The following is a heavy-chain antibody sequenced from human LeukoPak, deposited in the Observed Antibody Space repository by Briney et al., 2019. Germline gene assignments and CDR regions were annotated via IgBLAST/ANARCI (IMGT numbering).Heavy chain of an antibody. CDR1: GFTFSSYA. Sequence: PGGSLRLSCAASGFTFSSYAMSWVRQAPGKGLEWVANIRQDGNEKYYVDSVKGRFTISRDNAQNSLYLQLNSLRAEDTAVYYCARDLSGPSLYWGQGTLVTVSS. J-gene: IGHJ4*02. CDR3: ARDLSGPSLY. CDR2: IRQDGNEK. D-gene: IGHD2-15*01. V-gene: IGHV3-7*01.